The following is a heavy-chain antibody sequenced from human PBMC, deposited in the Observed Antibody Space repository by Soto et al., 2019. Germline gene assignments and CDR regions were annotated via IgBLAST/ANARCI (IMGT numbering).Heavy chain of an antibody. CDR1: GFTFMTYA. CDR3: ARVAYSSSSAYYFGY. CDR2: ISGSGGST. D-gene: IGHD6-6*01. Sequence: RLSCAASGFTFMTYAMSWVRQAPGKGLEWVSAISGSGGSTYYADSVKGRFTISRDNSKNTLYLQLNSLRAEDTAVYYCARVAYSSSSAYYFGYWGQGIQVTV. J-gene: IGHJ4*02. V-gene: IGHV3-23*01.